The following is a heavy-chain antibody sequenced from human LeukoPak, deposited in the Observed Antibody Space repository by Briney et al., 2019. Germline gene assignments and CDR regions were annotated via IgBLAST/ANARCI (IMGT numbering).Heavy chain of an antibody. CDR3: ARDGGQDYRDYYYYYCMDV. V-gene: IGHV3-30*04. J-gene: IGHJ6*02. CDR1: GFTFSSYA. Sequence: PGGSLRLSCAASGFTFSSYAMHWVRQAPGKGLEWVAVISYDGSNKYYADSVKGRFTISRDNSKNTLYLQMNSLRAEDTAVYYCARDGGQDYRDYYYYYCMDVWGQGTTVTVSS. D-gene: IGHD4-23*01. CDR2: ISYDGSNK.